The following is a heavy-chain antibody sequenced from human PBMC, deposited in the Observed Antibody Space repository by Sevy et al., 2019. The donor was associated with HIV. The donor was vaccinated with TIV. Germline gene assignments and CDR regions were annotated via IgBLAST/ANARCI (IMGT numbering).Heavy chain of an antibody. CDR2: ITRTGKAT. CDR3: LKRKWDPSPGQDNWFDP. J-gene: IGHJ5*02. D-gene: IGHD1-1*01. CDR1: GFTFTAYP. Sequence: GGSLRLSCAVSGFTFTAYPMAWVRQGPGKGLEWVSAITRTGKATHNADSGKGRFTISEDDSKGRLYLQMNRLKADDTAIYYCLKRKWDPSPGQDNWFDPWGQGTLVTVSS. V-gene: IGHV3-23*01.